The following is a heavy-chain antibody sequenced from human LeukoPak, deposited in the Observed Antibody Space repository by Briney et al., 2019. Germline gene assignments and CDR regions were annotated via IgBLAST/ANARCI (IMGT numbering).Heavy chain of an antibody. CDR3: ARWGLAAAGTVP. D-gene: IGHD6-13*01. V-gene: IGHV3-21*01. CDR2: ISSSSSYI. CDR1: GFTFSSYS. J-gene: IGHJ5*02. Sequence: PGGSLRLSCAASGFTFSSYSMNWVRQAPGKGLEWVSSISSSSSYIYYADSVKGRFTISRDNAKNSLYLQMNSLRAEDTAVYYCARWGLAAAGTVPWGQGTLVTVSS.